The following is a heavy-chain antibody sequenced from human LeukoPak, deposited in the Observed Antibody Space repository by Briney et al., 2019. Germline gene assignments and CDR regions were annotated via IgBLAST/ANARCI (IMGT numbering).Heavy chain of an antibody. CDR3: TRDASGDTNSGPRMDV. D-gene: IGHD1-26*01. Sequence: GGSLRLPCAASAFTFRTYWMSWVRQAPGKGLEWVAMIKPDGSEKYYVDSVKGLFTISRDNAKNSLYLQMSSLRAEDTAVYYCTRDASGDTNSGPRMDVWGQGTTVTVSS. V-gene: IGHV3-7*05. CDR2: IKPDGSEK. CDR1: AFTFRTYW. J-gene: IGHJ6*02.